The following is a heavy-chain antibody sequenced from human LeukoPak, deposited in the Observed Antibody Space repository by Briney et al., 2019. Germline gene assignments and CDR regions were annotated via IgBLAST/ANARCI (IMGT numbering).Heavy chain of an antibody. J-gene: IGHJ4*02. CDR1: GGSISSYY. CDR3: ASNTGTVFDY. CDR2: VYYSGST. Sequence: SETLSLTCTVSGGSISSYYWSWIRQPPGKGLEWIGYVYYSGSTEYNPSLRSRVTISLEMSKHQFSLNLTSVTAAETAVYYCASNTGTVFDYWGQGALVTVSS. V-gene: IGHV4-59*01. D-gene: IGHD7-27*01.